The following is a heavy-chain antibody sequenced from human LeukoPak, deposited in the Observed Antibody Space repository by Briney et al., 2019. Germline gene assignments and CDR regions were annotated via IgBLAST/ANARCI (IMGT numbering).Heavy chain of an antibody. CDR1: GFSFRSSGVG. J-gene: IGHJ4*02. D-gene: IGHD3-9*01. CDR3: ARAVRDYHFLTGYFPRVDY. Sequence: SGPTLLNPTHTLTLYCPFSGFSFRSSGVGVGWIRQPPGKALEWLALLYRNDDNHHSPSLKSRLTITRDTSKNQVVLTMTNMDPVDTATYFCARAVRDYHFLTGYFPRVDYWGQGTLVPVSS. CDR2: LYRNDDN. V-gene: IGHV2-5*01.